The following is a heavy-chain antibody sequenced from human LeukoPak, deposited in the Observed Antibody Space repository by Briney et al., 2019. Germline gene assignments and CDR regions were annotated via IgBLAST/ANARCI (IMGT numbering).Heavy chain of an antibody. J-gene: IGHJ4*02. CDR2: IYYSGST. CDR3: AREGPKMGVDY. V-gene: IGHV4-59*01. Sequence: PSETLSLTCTVSGGSISSYYWSWIRQPPGKGLEWIGYIYYSGSTNYNPSLKSRVTISVDTSKNQFSLKLSSVTAADTAVYYCAREGPKMGVDYWGQGTLVTVSS. CDR1: GGSISSYY. D-gene: IGHD2-8*01.